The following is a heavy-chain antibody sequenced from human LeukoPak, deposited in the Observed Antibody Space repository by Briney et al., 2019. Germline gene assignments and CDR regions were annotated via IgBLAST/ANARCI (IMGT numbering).Heavy chain of an antibody. V-gene: IGHV1-2*02. Sequence: ASVKVSCKASGYTFTSYGINWVRQAPGQGLEWMGWINPNSGGTNYAQKFQGRVTMTRDTSIGTAYMELSRLRSDDTAVYYCARGTNRITMVRGGNMDVWGKGTTVTISS. J-gene: IGHJ6*03. CDR2: INPNSGGT. CDR3: ARGTNRITMVRGGNMDV. CDR1: GYTFTSYG. D-gene: IGHD3-10*01.